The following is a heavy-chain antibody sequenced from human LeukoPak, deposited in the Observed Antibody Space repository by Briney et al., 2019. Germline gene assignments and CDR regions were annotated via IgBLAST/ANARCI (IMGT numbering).Heavy chain of an antibody. J-gene: IGHJ4*02. Sequence: GASVKVSCKASGYTFTGYYMHWVRQAPGQGLEWMGWINPNSGGTNYAQKFQGRVTMTRDTSISTAYMELSRLRSDDTAVYYCARGGRPHGRKTYCSGGSCYSDYWGQGTLVTVSS. V-gene: IGHV1-2*02. CDR2: INPNSGGT. D-gene: IGHD2-15*01. CDR1: GYTFTGYY. CDR3: ARGGRPHGRKTYCSGGSCYSDY.